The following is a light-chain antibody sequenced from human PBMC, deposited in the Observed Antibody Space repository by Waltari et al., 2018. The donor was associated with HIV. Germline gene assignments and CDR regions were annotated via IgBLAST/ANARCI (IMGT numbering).Light chain of an antibody. Sequence: QSVLTQPPSASGTPGQRVTISCSGSSSTLGNNYVSWYQQLPGTAPKVLIYRSNQRPSGVPDRFSGSKSGTSASLAISGLRSEDEADYYCAAWEDSLSGPVFGGGTKLIVL. J-gene: IGLJ3*02. CDR1: SSTLGNNY. V-gene: IGLV1-47*01. CDR2: RSN. CDR3: AAWEDSLSGPV.